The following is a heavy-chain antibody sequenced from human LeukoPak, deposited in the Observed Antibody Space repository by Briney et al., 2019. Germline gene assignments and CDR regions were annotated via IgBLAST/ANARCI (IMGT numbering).Heavy chain of an antibody. CDR2: IYYSGSI. V-gene: IGHV4-31*03. Sequence: SETLSLTCTVSGGSISSGGYYWTWIRQHPGKGLEWIGYIYYSGSIYYNPSLKSRVTISVDTSKNQFSLKLSSVTAADTAVYYCATQTGALFWYFDLWGRGTLVTVSS. D-gene: IGHD7-27*01. CDR3: ATQTGALFWYFDL. J-gene: IGHJ2*01. CDR1: GGSISSGGYY.